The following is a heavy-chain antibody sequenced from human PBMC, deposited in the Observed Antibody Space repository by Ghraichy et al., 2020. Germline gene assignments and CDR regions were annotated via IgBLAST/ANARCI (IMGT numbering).Heavy chain of an antibody. CDR2: INHSGST. D-gene: IGHD6-13*01. Sequence: SETLSLTCAVYGGSFSGYYYNWIRQTPGKGLEWIGEINHSGSTNYNPSLQSRVTISVDRSKNQFSLKLTSVTAADTAMYYCARQHATSWYAGRLHYSDHWGLATQLTVTS. V-gene: IGHV4-34*01. J-gene: IGHJ4*02. CDR3: ARQHATSWYAGRLHYSDH. CDR1: GGSFSGYY.